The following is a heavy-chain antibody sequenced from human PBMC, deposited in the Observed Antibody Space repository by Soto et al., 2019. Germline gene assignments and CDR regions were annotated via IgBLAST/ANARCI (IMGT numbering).Heavy chain of an antibody. CDR1: GGSVDSGNHY. D-gene: IGHD4-17*01. Sequence: QVLVQESGPRLVKPSQTLTLSCTVSGGSVDSGNHYWNWIRQPTGKGLEWIGYIYYRESTYYNLSITSRATISVDKSQSRFSLRLTSVSAADTAVYYCARDMGSAMTTSIFDQWGQGTRVTVSS. CDR2: IYYREST. J-gene: IGHJ1*01. CDR3: ARDMGSAMTTSIFDQ. V-gene: IGHV4-30-4*01.